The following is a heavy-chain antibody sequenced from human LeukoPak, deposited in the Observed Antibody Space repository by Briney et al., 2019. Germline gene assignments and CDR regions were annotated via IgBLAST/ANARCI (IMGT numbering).Heavy chain of an antibody. CDR2: INHSGST. CDR1: GGSFSGYY. J-gene: IGHJ4*02. Sequence: SETLSLTCAVYGGSFSGYYWSWIRQPPGKGLEWIGEINHSGSTNYNPSLKSRVTISVDTSKNQFSLKLSSVTAADTAVYYCAVRLGELSPKSYFDYWGQGTLVTVS. V-gene: IGHV4-34*01. CDR3: AVRLGELSPKSYFDY. D-gene: IGHD3-16*02.